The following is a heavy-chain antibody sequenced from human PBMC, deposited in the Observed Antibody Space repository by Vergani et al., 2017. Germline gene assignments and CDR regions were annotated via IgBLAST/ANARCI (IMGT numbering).Heavy chain of an antibody. CDR2: IIPIFGIA. Sequence: VQLVQSGAEVKKPGSSVKVSCKASGGTFSSYAISWVRQAPGQGLEWMGGIIPIFGIANYAQKFQGRVTITADKSTSTAYMELSSLRSEDTAVYYCARVLLAEYYYGSGSPFDYWGQGTLVTVSS. CDR3: ARVLLAEYYYGSGSPFDY. CDR1: GGTFSSYA. V-gene: IGHV1-69*17. J-gene: IGHJ4*02. D-gene: IGHD3-10*01.